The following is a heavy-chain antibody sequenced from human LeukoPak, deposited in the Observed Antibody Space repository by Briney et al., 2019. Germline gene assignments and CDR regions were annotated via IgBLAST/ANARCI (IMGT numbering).Heavy chain of an antibody. D-gene: IGHD5-24*01. Sequence: SVKVSCKASGGTFSSYAISWVRQAPGQGLEWMGGIIPIFGTANYAQKFQGRVTITTDESTSTAYMGLSSLRSEDTAVYYCARVGGYNYLFDYWGQGTLVTVSS. CDR3: ARVGGYNYLFDY. CDR1: GGTFSSYA. V-gene: IGHV1-69*05. CDR2: IIPIFGTA. J-gene: IGHJ4*02.